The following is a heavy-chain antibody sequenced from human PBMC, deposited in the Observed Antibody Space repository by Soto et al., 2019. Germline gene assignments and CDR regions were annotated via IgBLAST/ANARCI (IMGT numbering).Heavy chain of an antibody. D-gene: IGHD2-15*01. V-gene: IGHV4-59*01. Sequence: SETLSLTCTVSGGSISSYYWSWIRQPPGKGLEWIGYIYYSGSTNYNPSLKSRVTISVDTSKNQFSLKLSSVTAADTAVYYCARFHCSGGSCYSDLSYYFDYWGQGTLVTVSS. CDR3: ARFHCSGGSCYSDLSYYFDY. J-gene: IGHJ4*02. CDR2: IYYSGST. CDR1: GGSISSYY.